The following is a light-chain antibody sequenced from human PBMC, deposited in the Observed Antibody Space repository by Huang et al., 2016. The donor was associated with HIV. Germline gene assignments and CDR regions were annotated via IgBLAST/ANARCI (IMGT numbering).Light chain of an antibody. J-gene: IGKJ3*01. Sequence: EIVLTQSPPTLSLSPGERATLSCRASQSVNNHLAWYQQRPGQAPRLLVDDASNRATGIPARFSGSGSGTDFTLTISSLEPEDFAVYFCQQRSNWPFGPGTRLDIK. V-gene: IGKV3-11*01. CDR2: DAS. CDR3: QQRSNWP. CDR1: QSVNNH.